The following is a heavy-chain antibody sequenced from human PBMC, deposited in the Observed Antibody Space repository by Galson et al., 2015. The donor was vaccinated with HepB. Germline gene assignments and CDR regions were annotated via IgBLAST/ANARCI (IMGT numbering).Heavy chain of an antibody. CDR3: ARVRINNLDY. V-gene: IGHV3-30-3*01. CDR2: ISYDGSK. D-gene: IGHD1/OR15-1a*01. CDR1: GLTFSSYD. Sequence: SLRLSCAASGLTFSSYDLYWVRQAPGKGLEWVAVISYDGSKTYADSVKGRFTISRDNSKSTLYLHMNSLRFEDTSMYYCARVRINNLDYWGQGTLVTVSS. J-gene: IGHJ4*02.